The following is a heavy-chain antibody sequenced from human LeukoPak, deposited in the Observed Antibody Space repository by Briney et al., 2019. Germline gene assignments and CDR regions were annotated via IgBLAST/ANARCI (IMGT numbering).Heavy chain of an antibody. Sequence: GGSLRLSCAASGFTFSSYAMHWVRQAPGKGLEWVAVISYDGSNKYYADSVKGRFTISRDNSKNTLYLEMNSLRTEDTAVYHCAKGLYDNGWYNYFDPWGQGALVTVSS. CDR3: AKGLYDNGWYNYFDP. CDR2: ISYDGSNK. D-gene: IGHD6-19*01. V-gene: IGHV3-30-3*01. J-gene: IGHJ5*02. CDR1: GFTFSSYA.